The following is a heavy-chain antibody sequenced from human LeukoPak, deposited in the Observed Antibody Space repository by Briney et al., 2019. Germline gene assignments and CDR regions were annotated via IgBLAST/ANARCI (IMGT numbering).Heavy chain of an antibody. D-gene: IGHD1/OR15-1a*01. Sequence: ASVKVSCTTSGYTFTAYYLDWVRQAPGQGLEWMGWINPDSGDTNSTQKFQGRVTMTTDTSITTAYMELSRMRSDETAVYFCARDDLKNYSEQWFDPWGQGTLVTVSS. CDR1: GYTFTAYY. CDR2: INPDSGDT. CDR3: ARDDLKNYSEQWFDP. V-gene: IGHV1-2*02. J-gene: IGHJ5*02.